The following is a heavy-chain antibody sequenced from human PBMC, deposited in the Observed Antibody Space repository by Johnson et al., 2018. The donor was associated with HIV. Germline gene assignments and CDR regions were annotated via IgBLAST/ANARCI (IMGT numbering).Heavy chain of an antibody. J-gene: IGHJ3*02. D-gene: IGHD3-10*01. Sequence: QVQLVESGGGVVLPGWSLRLSCEASGFTFSYYSMHWVRQAPGKGLEWVAVISHDGSNKYYADSVRGRFTISRDKSRNTLYLQMNSLRAEDTAVHYCASEVRGVLDIWGQGTMVTVSS. V-gene: IGHV3-30-3*02. CDR2: ISHDGSNK. CDR3: ASEVRGVLDI. CDR1: GFTFSYYS.